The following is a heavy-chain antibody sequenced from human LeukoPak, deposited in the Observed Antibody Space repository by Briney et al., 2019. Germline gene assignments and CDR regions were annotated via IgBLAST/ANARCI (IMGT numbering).Heavy chain of an antibody. CDR3: AGGPFYYDRGGAFDY. D-gene: IGHD3-22*01. CDR1: GDSMRSSSDY. Sequence: SETLSLTCTVSGDSMRSSSDYWAWIRQPPGKGLEWIGSVYYSGSTYYNPSLKSRVTISVDTSKNQFSLKLSPVTAADTAVYYCAGGPFYYDRGGAFDYWGQGTLVTVSS. CDR2: VYYSGST. V-gene: IGHV4-39*01. J-gene: IGHJ4*02.